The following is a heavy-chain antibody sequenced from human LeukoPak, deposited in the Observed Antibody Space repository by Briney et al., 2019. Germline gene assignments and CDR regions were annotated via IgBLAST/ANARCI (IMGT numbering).Heavy chain of an antibody. CDR1: GFTFSTYA. D-gene: IGHD4-17*01. CDR3: ARDRLTTVTTFHFDY. Sequence: GGSLRLSCAASGFTFSTYAMRWVRQAPGKGLEWVAVIWSDSTNKYYADSVRGRFTISRDNSKNTLYLQMSSLRAEDAAMYYCARDRLTTVTTFHFDYWGQGPLVTVSS. J-gene: IGHJ4*02. V-gene: IGHV3-33*01. CDR2: IWSDSTNK.